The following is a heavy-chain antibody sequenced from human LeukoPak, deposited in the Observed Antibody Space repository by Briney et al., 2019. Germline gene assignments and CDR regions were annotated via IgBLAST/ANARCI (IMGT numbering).Heavy chain of an antibody. J-gene: IGHJ4*02. D-gene: IGHD2-15*01. Sequence: GGSLRLSCAASGFTFSSYGMHWVRQAPGKGLEWVAVIWNDGSKKYYGDSVKGRFTISRGNSKNTLYLQMNSLRAEDTAVYYCAKDLGYCSGGSCYRYFDYWGQGTLVTVSS. CDR2: IWNDGSKK. V-gene: IGHV3-33*06. CDR3: AKDLGYCSGGSCYRYFDY. CDR1: GFTFSSYG.